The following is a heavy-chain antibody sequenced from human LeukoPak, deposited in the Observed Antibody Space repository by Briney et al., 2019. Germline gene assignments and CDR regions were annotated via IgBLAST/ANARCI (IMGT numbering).Heavy chain of an antibody. CDR3: ASWGAYCSSTSCPNWFDP. J-gene: IGHJ5*02. Sequence: RPGGSLRLSCAASGFTFDDYGMSWVRQAPGKGLEWVSGINWNGGSTGYADSVKGRFTISRDNAKNSLYLQMNSLRAEDTALYYCASWGAYCSSTSCPNWFDPWGQGTLVTASS. CDR2: INWNGGST. CDR1: GFTFDDYG. V-gene: IGHV3-20*04. D-gene: IGHD2-2*01.